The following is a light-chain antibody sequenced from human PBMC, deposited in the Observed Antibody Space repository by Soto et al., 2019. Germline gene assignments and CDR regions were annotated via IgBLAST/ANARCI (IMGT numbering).Light chain of an antibody. Sequence: QSVLTQPASVSGSPGQPITISCTGTSSDVGSYNLVSWYQHHPGKAPKLMIYEGSKRPSGVSDRFSGSKSGNTASLTISGLQPEDEADYYCCSYAGTITHVVFGGGTQLTVL. CDR3: CSYAGTITHVV. V-gene: IGLV2-23*01. CDR1: SSDVGSYNL. CDR2: EGS. J-gene: IGLJ2*01.